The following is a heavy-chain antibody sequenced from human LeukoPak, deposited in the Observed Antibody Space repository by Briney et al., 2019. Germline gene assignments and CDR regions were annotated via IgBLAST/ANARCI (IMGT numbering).Heavy chain of an antibody. CDR2: IYHSGST. V-gene: IGHV4-4*02. Sequence: SGTLSLTCAVSGGSISSSNWWSWVRQPPGKGLEWIGEIYHSGSTNYNPSLKSRVTIPVDKSKNQFSLKLSSVTAADTAVYYCASSGGYYDILTGYGSTFDYWGQGTLVTVSS. D-gene: IGHD3-9*01. CDR3: ASSGGYYDILTGYGSTFDY. J-gene: IGHJ4*02. CDR1: GGSISSSNW.